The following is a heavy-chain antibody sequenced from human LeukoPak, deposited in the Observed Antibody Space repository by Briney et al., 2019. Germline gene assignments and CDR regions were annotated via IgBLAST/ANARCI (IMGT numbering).Heavy chain of an antibody. J-gene: IGHJ4*02. CDR1: GFTFSSYG. D-gene: IGHD2-15*01. Sequence: GGSLRLSCAASGFTFSSYGMHWVRQAPGKGLEWVALISYDGSNKYYADSVKGRFTISRDNSKNTLYLQMNSLRAEDTAVYYCAKAPVTSCRGAFCYPFDYWGQGTLVTVSS. CDR2: ISYDGSNK. V-gene: IGHV3-30*18. CDR3: AKAPVTSCRGAFCYPFDY.